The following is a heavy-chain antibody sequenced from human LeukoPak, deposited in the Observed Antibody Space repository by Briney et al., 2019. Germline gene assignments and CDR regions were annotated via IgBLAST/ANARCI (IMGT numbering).Heavy chain of an antibody. Sequence: PGGSLRLSCSTSGFTFNTYGMHWVRQAPGKGLEWVAFIRYDGSNKYYADSVKGRFTISRDNSKNTLYLQMNSLRAEDTAVYYRAKDTTYRKITGPTTLIYWGQGTLVTVSS. V-gene: IGHV3-30*02. CDR1: GFTFNTYG. CDR2: IRYDGSNK. CDR3: AKDTTYRKITGPTTLIY. J-gene: IGHJ4*02. D-gene: IGHD1-20*01.